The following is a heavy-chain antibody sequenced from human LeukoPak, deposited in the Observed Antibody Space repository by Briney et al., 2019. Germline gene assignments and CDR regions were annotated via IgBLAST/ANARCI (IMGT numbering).Heavy chain of an antibody. CDR3: AKGLGYCSSTSCPEDY. D-gene: IGHD2-2*01. V-gene: IGHV3-23*01. J-gene: IGHJ4*02. CDR1: GFTFSSYA. Sequence: GGSLRLSCAASGFTFSSYAMSWVRQAPGKGLEWVSAISGSGGSTYYADSVKGRFTISRDNSKNTLYLQMNSLRAEDTAVYYCAKGLGYCSSTSCPEDYWGQGTLVTVSS. CDR2: ISGSGGST.